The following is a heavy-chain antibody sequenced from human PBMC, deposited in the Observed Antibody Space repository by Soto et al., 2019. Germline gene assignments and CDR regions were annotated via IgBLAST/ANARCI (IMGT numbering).Heavy chain of an antibody. J-gene: IGHJ6*02. CDR2: ISFDGGNK. V-gene: IGHV3-30*04. CDR1: GISFTSYS. D-gene: IGHD3-3*01. CDR3: ARGITFFGHSITGGVSGLDV. Sequence: QVQLVESGGGVVQPGRSLRLSCAASGISFTSYSMNWVRQTPGKGLEWVAVISFDGGNKFYADSVKGRFIISRDISRNTLFLHMKSLRPEDTAVYYCARGITFFGHSITGGVSGLDVWGQGTTVAVS.